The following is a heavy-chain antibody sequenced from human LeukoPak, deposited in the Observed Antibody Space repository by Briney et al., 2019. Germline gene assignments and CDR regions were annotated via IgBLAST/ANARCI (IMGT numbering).Heavy chain of an antibody. CDR1: GYTFTGYY. Sequence: GASVKVSCKASGYTFTGYYMHWVRQAPGQGLEWMGWINPNSGGTNYAQKFQGRVTMTRDTSISTAYMELSSLRSEDTAVYYCAREAYYYDSSGYLTHNQNFDYWGQGTLVTVSS. J-gene: IGHJ4*02. CDR2: INPNSGGT. D-gene: IGHD3-22*01. V-gene: IGHV1-2*02. CDR3: AREAYYYDSSGYLTHNQNFDY.